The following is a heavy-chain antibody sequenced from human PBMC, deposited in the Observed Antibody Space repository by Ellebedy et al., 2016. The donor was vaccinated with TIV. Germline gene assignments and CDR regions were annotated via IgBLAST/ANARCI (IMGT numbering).Heavy chain of an antibody. D-gene: IGHD3-10*01. V-gene: IGHV3-74*03. J-gene: IGHJ4*02. CDR3: ARGHREHSGSLDY. Sequence: GGSLRLSCAASGFSFGSYWMLWVRQPPGKGLEWVSRIKADGSGITYADSVKGRFTISRDNAKNTLYLQMNTLRADDTAVYFCARGHREHSGSLDYWGQGALVTVSS. CDR2: IKADGSGI. CDR1: GFSFGSYW.